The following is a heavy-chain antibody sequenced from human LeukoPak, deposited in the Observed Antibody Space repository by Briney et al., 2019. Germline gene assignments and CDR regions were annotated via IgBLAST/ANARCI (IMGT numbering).Heavy chain of an antibody. V-gene: IGHV3-21*01. J-gene: IGHJ4*02. CDR3: AGVGGSCYFLGGFEH. Sequence: GGSLRLSCAASGFTFSSYSMNWVRQAPGKGLEWVSSISSSSSYIYYADSVKGRFTISRDNAKNSLYLQMNSLRAEDTAVYYRAGVGGSCYFLGGFEHWGQGTLVTVSS. CDR2: ISSSSSYI. CDR1: GFTFSSYS. D-gene: IGHD3-22*01.